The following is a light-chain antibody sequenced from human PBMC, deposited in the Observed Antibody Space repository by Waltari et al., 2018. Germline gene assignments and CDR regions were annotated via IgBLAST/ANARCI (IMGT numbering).Light chain of an antibody. Sequence: DIQMTQSPSSLSASVGDRVTITCRASQIISTWLAWFQLKPGKAPKLLIYKASNLESGVPSRFSGSGSGTEFTLTIGSLLPEDFASYYCQQYSSDSHSFGQGTRLEI. CDR3: QQYSSDSHS. CDR1: QIISTW. V-gene: IGKV1-5*03. J-gene: IGKJ2*01. CDR2: KAS.